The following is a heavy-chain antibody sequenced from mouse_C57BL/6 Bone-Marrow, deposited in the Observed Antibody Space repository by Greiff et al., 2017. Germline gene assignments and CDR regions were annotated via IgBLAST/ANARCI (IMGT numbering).Heavy chain of an antibody. D-gene: IGHD1-1*01. CDR2: IYPRSGNT. Sequence: QVQLQQPGAELVKPGASVKLSCKASGYTFTSYWMHWVKQRPGQGLEWIGEIYPRSGNTYYNEKFKGKATLTADKSSSTAYMELRSLTSEDSAVYFCARNREGYITTVVADYWGQGTTLTVSS. V-gene: IGHV1-64*01. J-gene: IGHJ2*01. CDR1: GYTFTSYW. CDR3: ARNREGYITTVVADY.